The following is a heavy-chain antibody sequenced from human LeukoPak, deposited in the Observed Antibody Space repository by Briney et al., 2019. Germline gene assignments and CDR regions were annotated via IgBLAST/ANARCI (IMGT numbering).Heavy chain of an antibody. Sequence: GGSLRLSCVGSGFTFSDYFMSWIRQVPGKEPEWLSYINSKGDNILYRDSVKGRFTISRDNAENSLYLQMNSLKAEDTAVYYCATSRVFDYWGQGALVTVSS. CDR1: GFTFSDYF. V-gene: IGHV3-11*04. J-gene: IGHJ4*02. CDR3: ATSRVFDY. CDR2: INSKGDNI.